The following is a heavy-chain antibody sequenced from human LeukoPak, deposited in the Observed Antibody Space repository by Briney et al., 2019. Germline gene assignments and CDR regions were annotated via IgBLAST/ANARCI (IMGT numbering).Heavy chain of an antibody. CDR2: IYTSGST. J-gene: IGHJ5*02. CDR3: ARGSPVPNWCDP. Sequence: PSETLSLTYSGSGRSVRSCYGSWLRQPAGKGLEWIGRIYTSGSTNYNPSLKSRVTMSVDTSKNKFSLKLSSVTAADTAVYYFARGSPVPNWCDPSGERTLVTVSS. V-gene: IGHV4-4*07. D-gene: IGHD3-10*01. CDR1: GRSVRSCY.